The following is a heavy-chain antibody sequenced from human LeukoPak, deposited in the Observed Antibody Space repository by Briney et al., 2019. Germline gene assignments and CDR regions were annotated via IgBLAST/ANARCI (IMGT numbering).Heavy chain of an antibody. D-gene: IGHD1-1*01. CDR2: IIPIFGTA. CDR3: ARVAVWNPRGWFDP. J-gene: IGHJ5*02. V-gene: IGHV1-69*06. Sequence: SVKVSCKASGGTFSSHAISWVRQAPGQGLEWMGGIIPIFGTASYAQKFQGRVTITADKSTSTAYMELSSLRSEDTAVYYCARVAVWNPRGWFDPWGQGTLVTVSS. CDR1: GGTFSSHA.